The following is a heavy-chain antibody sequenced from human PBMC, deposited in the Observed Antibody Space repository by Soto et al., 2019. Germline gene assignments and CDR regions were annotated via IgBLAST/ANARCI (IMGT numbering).Heavy chain of an antibody. J-gene: IGHJ4*02. CDR2: IYYSGST. D-gene: IGHD3-22*01. CDR1: GGSISSGGYY. V-gene: IGHV4-31*03. CDR3: ATYYDSSGFDY. Sequence: LSLTCTVSGGSISSGGYYWSWIRQHPGKGLEWIGYIYYSGSTYYNPSLKSRVTISVDTSKNQFSLKLSSVTAADTAVYYCATYYDSSGFDYWGQGTLVTVSS.